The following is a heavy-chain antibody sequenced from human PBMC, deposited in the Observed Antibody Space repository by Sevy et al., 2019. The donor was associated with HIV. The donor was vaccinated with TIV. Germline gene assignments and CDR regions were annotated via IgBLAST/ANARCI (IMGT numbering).Heavy chain of an antibody. CDR3: ARDKVEVVPVDYYYGMDV. Sequence: GESLKISCAASGFTFSSYTMNWVRQAPGKGLEWVSSIISSSNSIYYADSVKGRFTISRDNAKNSLCLQMNSLRAEDTAVYYCARDKVEVVPVDYYYGMDVWGQGTTVTVSS. D-gene: IGHD2-2*01. CDR1: GFTFSSYT. J-gene: IGHJ6*02. CDR2: IISSSNSI. V-gene: IGHV3-21*01.